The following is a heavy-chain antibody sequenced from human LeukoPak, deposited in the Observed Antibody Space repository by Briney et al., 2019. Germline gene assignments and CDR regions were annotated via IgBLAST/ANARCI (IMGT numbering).Heavy chain of an antibody. J-gene: IGHJ6*02. V-gene: IGHV3-15*01. CDR1: GFTFSNAW. CDR2: IKSKTDGGTT. D-gene: IGHD3-3*01. Sequence: PGGSLRLSCAAPGFTFSNAWMSWVRQAPGKGLEWVGRIKSKTDGGTTDYAAPVKGRFTISRDDSKNTLYLQMNSLKTEDTAVYYCTTDGRRTIFGPREYYYYGMDVWGQGATVTVSS. CDR3: TTDGRRTIFGPREYYYYGMDV.